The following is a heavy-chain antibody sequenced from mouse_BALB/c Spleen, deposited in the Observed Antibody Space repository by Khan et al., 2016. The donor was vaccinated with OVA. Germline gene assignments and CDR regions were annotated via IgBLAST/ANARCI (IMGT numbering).Heavy chain of an antibody. CDR2: INTNVGST. J-gene: IGHJ2*01. CDR3: ARFGIIYYGNDAYYFDY. CDR1: GFTFSSYG. D-gene: IGHD2-2*01. V-gene: IGHV5-6-3*01. Sequence: EVELVESGGGLVQPGGSLKLSCAASGFTFSSYGMYWVRQTPDKRLELVATINTNVGSTYYPDSVKGRFTISRDKAKNTLYLQMSSLKAEYTAMYYCARFGIIYYGNDAYYFDYWGQGTTLTVSS.